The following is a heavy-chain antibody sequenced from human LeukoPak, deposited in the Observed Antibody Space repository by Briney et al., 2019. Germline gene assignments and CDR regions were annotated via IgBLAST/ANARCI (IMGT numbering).Heavy chain of an antibody. D-gene: IGHD3-22*01. CDR3: ARKGDDSSGYYMYYFDY. CDR1: GGSFSGYY. V-gene: IGHV4-34*01. J-gene: IGHJ4*02. CDR2: INHSGST. Sequence: PSETLSLTCAVYGGSFSGYYWSWIRQPPGKGLEWIGEINHSGSTNYNPSLKSRVTISVDTSKNQFSLKLSSVTAADTAVYYCARKGDDSSGYYMYYFDYWGQGTLVTVSS.